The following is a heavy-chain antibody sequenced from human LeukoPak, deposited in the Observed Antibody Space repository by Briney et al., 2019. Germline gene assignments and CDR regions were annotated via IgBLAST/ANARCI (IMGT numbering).Heavy chain of an antibody. CDR2: IIPILDIA. Sequence: SVKVSCKASGGTFSSYAISWVRQAPGQGLEWMGRIIPILDIANYAQKFQGRVTITADKSTSTAYMELSSLRSEDTAVYYCARDPGYGMDVWGQGTTVTVSS. J-gene: IGHJ6*02. CDR1: GGTFSSYA. V-gene: IGHV1-69*04. CDR3: ARDPGYGMDV.